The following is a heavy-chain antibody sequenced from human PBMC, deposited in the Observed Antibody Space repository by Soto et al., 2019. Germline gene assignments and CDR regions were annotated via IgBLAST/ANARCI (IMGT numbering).Heavy chain of an antibody. D-gene: IGHD6-19*01. J-gene: IGHJ4*02. CDR2: IKSKSDGGTT. Sequence: EVQLVESGGGLVEPGGSLRLSCAASGFAFADAWMSWVRQAPGKGLEWVGLIKSKSDGGTTDFAAPVKGRFTISRDDSQNTLYLQMNSLKTEDTAIYYCTTGSGCRDCWGQGTLVTVSS. CDR3: TTGSGCRDC. CDR1: GFAFADAW. V-gene: IGHV3-15*01.